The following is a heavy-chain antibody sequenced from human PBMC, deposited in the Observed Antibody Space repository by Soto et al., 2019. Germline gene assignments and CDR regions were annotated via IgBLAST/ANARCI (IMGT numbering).Heavy chain of an antibody. J-gene: IGHJ6*02. CDR1: GYSFTIYW. CDR2: IDPSDSYT. Sequence: LGESLKISCKGSGYSFTIYWISWVRQMPGKGLEWMGRIDPSDSYTNYSPSFQGHVTISADKSISTAYLQWSSLKASDTAMYYCARRRGGRYYYYGMDVWGQGTTVTVSS. V-gene: IGHV5-10-1*01. CDR3: ARRRGGRYYYYGMDV.